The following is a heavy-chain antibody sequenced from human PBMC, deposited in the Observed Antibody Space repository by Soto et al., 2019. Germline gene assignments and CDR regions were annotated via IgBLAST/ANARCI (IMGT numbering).Heavy chain of an antibody. Sequence: LRLSCAASGFTFSSYGMHWVRQAPGKGLEWVAVISYDGSNKYYADSVKGRFTISRDNSKNTLYLQMNSLRAEDTAVYYCAKSSGYYYRVSYWGQGTLVTVSS. V-gene: IGHV3-30*18. D-gene: IGHD3-22*01. CDR1: GFTFSSYG. CDR3: AKSSGYYYRVSY. CDR2: ISYDGSNK. J-gene: IGHJ4*02.